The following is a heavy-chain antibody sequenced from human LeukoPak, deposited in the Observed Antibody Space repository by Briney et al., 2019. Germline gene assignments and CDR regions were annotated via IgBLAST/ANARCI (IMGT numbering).Heavy chain of an antibody. CDR3: AREGLAFDY. J-gene: IGHJ4*02. CDR1: GFTFSSYE. Sequence: GGSLRLSCAASGFTFSSYEMNWVRQAPGKGLEWVSYISSSGSTIYSADSVKSRFTISRDNAKNSLYLQMNSLRAEDTALYYCAREGLAFDYWGQGTLVTVSS. CDR2: ISSSGSTI. V-gene: IGHV3-48*03. D-gene: IGHD3/OR15-3a*01.